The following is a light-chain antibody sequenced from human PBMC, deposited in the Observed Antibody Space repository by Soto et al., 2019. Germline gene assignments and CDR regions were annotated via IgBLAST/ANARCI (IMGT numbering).Light chain of an antibody. CDR2: GAS. J-gene: IGKJ2*01. V-gene: IGKV3-20*01. Sequence: EIVLTQSPGTLSLSPGERATLSCRASQSVGSSYLAWYQQKPGQAPRLLIYGASSRATGTPDRFSGSGSGTDFTLTISSLQPDDFATYYCQQYNRYYTFGQGTKLEI. CDR3: QQYNRYYT. CDR1: QSVGSSY.